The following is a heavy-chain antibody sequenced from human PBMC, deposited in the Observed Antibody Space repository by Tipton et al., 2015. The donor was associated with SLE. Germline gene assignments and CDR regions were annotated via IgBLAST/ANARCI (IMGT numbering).Heavy chain of an antibody. D-gene: IGHD6-25*01. V-gene: IGHV1-24*01. CDR1: GYTLTELS. J-gene: IGHJ3*02. CDR2: FDPEDGET. Sequence: QSGPEVKKPGASVKVSCKVSGYTLTELSMHWVRQAPGKGLEWMGGFDPEDGETIYAQKFQGRVTMTEDTSTDTAYMELSSLRSEDTAVYYCATACRHRAAAGHDAFDIWGQGTMVTVSS. CDR3: ATACRHRAAAGHDAFDI.